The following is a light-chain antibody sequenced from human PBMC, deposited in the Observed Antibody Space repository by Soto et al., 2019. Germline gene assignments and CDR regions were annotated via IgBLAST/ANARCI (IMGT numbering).Light chain of an antibody. CDR2: GAS. V-gene: IGKV3-20*01. CDR3: QQYGSSSLYT. Sequence: EIVLTQSPGTLSLSPGERATLSCRASQSVSSSYLGWYQQKPGQAPRLLIYGASSRATGIPDRFSGSGPGTDFTLTISRLDPEDFAVYYCQQYGSSSLYTFGQGTKLEIK. J-gene: IGKJ2*01. CDR1: QSVSSSY.